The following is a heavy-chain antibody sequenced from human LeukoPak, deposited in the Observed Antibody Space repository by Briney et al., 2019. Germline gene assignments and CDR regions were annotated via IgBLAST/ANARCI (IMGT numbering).Heavy chain of an antibody. CDR3: VGRPQYTGSGWLKRGVLFDY. V-gene: IGHV4-34*01. CDR2: INHSGST. Sequence: PETLSLTCAVYGGSFSGYYWSWIRQPPGKGLEWIGGINHSGSTNYNTSLKSRVTLSVDTSTNQFSLRMCSVTPAQTAVCYCVGRPQYTGSGWLKRGVLFDYWGQGTLVTVSS. CDR1: GGSFSGYY. D-gene: IGHD6-19*01. J-gene: IGHJ4*02.